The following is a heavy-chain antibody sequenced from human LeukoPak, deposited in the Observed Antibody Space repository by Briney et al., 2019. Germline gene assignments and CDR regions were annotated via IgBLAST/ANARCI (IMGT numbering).Heavy chain of an antibody. V-gene: IGHV3-21*01. D-gene: IGHD4-17*01. CDR1: GFTFSSYS. J-gene: IGHJ4*02. CDR2: ISSSSSYI. CDR3: ARDGLTVTTEVRRFDY. Sequence: PGGSLRLSCAASGFTFSSYSMNWVRQAPGKGLEWVSSISSSSSYIYYADSVKGRFTISRDNAKNSLYLQMNSLRGEDTAVYYCARDGLTVTTEVRRFDYWGQGTLVTVSS.